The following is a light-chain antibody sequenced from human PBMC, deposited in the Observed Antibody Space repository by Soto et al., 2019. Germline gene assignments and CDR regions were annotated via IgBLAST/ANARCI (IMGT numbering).Light chain of an antibody. J-gene: IGLJ2*01. CDR3: GTWDSGLSTVI. CDR1: RSNIGDHF. V-gene: IGLV1-51*01. CDR2: DSD. Sequence: SVLTQPASVSAAPGQKVTISCSGSRSNIGDHFVSWYQQLPGTAPSPLVYDSDKRPSGIPDRFSGSKSATSATLAITGLQTGDEAHYYCGTWDSGLSTVIFGGGTQLTVL.